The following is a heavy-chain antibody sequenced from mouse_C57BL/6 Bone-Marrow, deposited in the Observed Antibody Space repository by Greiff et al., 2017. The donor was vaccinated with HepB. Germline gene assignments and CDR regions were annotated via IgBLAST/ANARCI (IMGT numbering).Heavy chain of an antibody. J-gene: IGHJ4*01. CDR2: INPNNGGT. Sequence: EVQLQQSGPELVKPGASVKIPCKASGYTFTDYNMDWVKQSHGKSLEWIGDINPNNGGTIYNQKFKGKATVTVDKSSSTAYMELRSLTSEDTAVYYCERWDGSLYYAMDNWGQGPSVTVSS. V-gene: IGHV1-18*01. CDR3: ERWDGSLYYAMDN. CDR1: GYTFTDYN. D-gene: IGHD6-2*01.